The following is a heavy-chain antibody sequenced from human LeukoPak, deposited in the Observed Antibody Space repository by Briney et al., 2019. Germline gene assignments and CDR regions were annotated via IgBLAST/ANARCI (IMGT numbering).Heavy chain of an antibody. CDR3: ARRGPDRGGYPLGD. Sequence: SETLSLTCTVSGDSIRSTSYYWGWIRQPPGKGLEWIGSIYYSGSTYYNPPLKSRVIISVDTSKNQFSLKLSSVTAADTAVYYCARRGPDRGGYPLGDWGQGTLVTVSS. J-gene: IGHJ4*02. V-gene: IGHV4-39*01. CDR1: GDSIRSTSYY. CDR2: IYYSGST. D-gene: IGHD3-22*01.